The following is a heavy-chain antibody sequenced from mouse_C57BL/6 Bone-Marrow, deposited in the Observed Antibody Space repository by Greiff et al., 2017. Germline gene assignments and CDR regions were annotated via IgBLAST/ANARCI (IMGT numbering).Heavy chain of an antibody. D-gene: IGHD1-1*01. CDR3: ARQRLHYGSSYGYFDV. V-gene: IGHV2-2*01. CDR2: IWSGGST. Sequence: VQLQESGPGLVQPSQSLSITCTVSGFSLTSYGVHWVRQSPGKGLEWLGVIWSGGSTDYNAAFISRLSISKDNSKSQVFFKMNSLQADDTAIYYCARQRLHYGSSYGYFDVWGTGTTVTVSS. J-gene: IGHJ1*03. CDR1: GFSLTSYG.